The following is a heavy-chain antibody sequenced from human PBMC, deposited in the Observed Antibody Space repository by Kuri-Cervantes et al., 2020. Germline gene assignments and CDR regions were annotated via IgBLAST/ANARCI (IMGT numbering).Heavy chain of an antibody. CDR2: ISSSGSTI. CDR1: GFTFSDYY. V-gene: IGHV3-11*04. J-gene: IGHJ6*03. Sequence: GGSLRLSCAASGFTFSDYYMSWIRQAPGKGLEWVSYISSSGSTIYYADSVKGRFTISRDNAKNSLYLQMNSLRAEDTAVYYCARDRPAWSGGYYYYYYMDVWGKGTTVTVSS. CDR3: ARDRPAWSGGYYYYYYMDV. D-gene: IGHD3-10*01.